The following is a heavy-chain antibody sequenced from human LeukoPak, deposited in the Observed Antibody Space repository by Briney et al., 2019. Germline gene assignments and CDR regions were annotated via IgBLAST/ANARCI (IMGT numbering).Heavy chain of an antibody. CDR2: IIPIFGTA. CDR3: ASSLLVPFDI. D-gene: IGHD6-13*01. Sequence: GAPVKVSCKASGGTFSSYAISWVRQAPGQGLEWVGGIIPIFGTANYAQKFQGRVTITADESTSTAYMELSSLRSEDTAVYYCASSLLVPFDIWGQGTMVTVSS. V-gene: IGHV1-69*13. CDR1: GGTFSSYA. J-gene: IGHJ3*02.